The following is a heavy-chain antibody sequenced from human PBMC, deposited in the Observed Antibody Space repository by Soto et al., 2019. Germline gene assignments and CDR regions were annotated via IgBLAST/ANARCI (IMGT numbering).Heavy chain of an antibody. V-gene: IGHV1-69*13. J-gene: IGHJ6*02. CDR1: GGTFSSYA. CDR3: ARDWAYYDFWSGYPALRYYYGMDV. D-gene: IGHD3-3*01. Sequence: ASVKVSCKASGGTFSSYAISWVRQTPGQGLEWMGGIIPIFGTANYAQKFQGRVTITADESTSTAYMELSSLRSEDTAVYYCARDWAYYDFWSGYPALRYYYGMDVWGQGTTVTVSS. CDR2: IIPIFGTA.